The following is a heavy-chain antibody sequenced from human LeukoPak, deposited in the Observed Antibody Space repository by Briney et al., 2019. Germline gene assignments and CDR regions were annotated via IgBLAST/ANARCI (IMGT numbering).Heavy chain of an antibody. Sequence: SETLSLTCTVSSGSISSGGYYWSWIRQPPGKGLEWIGYIYHSGSTYYNPSLKSRVTISVDRSKNQFALKLTSVTAADTAVYYCARLPLWFGKGYFDLWGRGTLVTVSS. V-gene: IGHV4-30-2*01. D-gene: IGHD3-10*01. J-gene: IGHJ2*01. CDR3: ARLPLWFGKGYFDL. CDR2: IYHSGST. CDR1: SGSISSGGYY.